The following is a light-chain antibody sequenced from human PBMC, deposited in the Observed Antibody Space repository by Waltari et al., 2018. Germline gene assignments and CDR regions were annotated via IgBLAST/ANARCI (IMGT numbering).Light chain of an antibody. V-gene: IGKV1-9*01. CDR3: LHLNNFPLS. CDR1: QGISTH. CDR2: AAS. Sequence: DIQLTQSPSFLSASVRDRFTITCRASQGISTHLAWYQQKPGKGPKLLIYAASTLQSDIPSRFSGSGSGTEFTLTISSLQSEDFATYYCLHLNNFPLSFGGGTKVEFK. J-gene: IGKJ4*01.